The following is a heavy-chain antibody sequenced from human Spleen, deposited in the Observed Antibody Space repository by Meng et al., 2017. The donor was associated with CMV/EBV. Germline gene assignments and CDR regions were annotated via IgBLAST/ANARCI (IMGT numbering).Heavy chain of an antibody. CDR2: INHSGST. CDR3: ARGGKQLVPDY. V-gene: IGHV4-34*01. CDR1: GGSFSGYY. Sequence: QVQPQQWGAGLLKPSETLSLTCAVYGGSFSGYYWSWIRQPPGKGLEWIGEINHSGSTNYNPSLKSRVTISVDTSKNQFSLKLSSVTAADTAVYYCARGGKQLVPDYWGQGTLVTVSS. J-gene: IGHJ4*02. D-gene: IGHD6-6*01.